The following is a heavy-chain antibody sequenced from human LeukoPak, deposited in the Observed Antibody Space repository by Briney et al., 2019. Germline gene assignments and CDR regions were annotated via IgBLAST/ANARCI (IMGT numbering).Heavy chain of an antibody. CDR3: ARGGRRDSGSPTDY. J-gene: IGHJ4*02. CDR2: INHSGST. V-gene: IGHV4-34*01. CDR1: GGSFSGYY. D-gene: IGHD1-26*01. Sequence: SETLSLTCAVYGGSFSGYYWSWIRQPPGKGLEWIGEINHSGSTNYNPSLKSRVTISVDTSKDQFSLKLSSVTAADTAVYYCARGGRRDSGSPTDYWGQGTLVTVSS.